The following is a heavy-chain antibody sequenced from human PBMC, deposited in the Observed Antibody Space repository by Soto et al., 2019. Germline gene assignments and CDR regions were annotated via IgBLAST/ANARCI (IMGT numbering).Heavy chain of an antibody. J-gene: IGHJ3*01. CDR2: IYPGGGFT. Sequence: QEILVQSGAEVRKPGASVNISCRASGFTLTNYYIHWVRQAPGQGLEWMGIIYPGGGFTTYAQKFQGRVTVTRDTSTTTVYMDLRSLRSDDTAVYYCARVPATGGDAFDVWGQGTMVIVSA. V-gene: IGHV1-46*01. D-gene: IGHD1-26*01. CDR1: GFTLTNYY. CDR3: ARVPATGGDAFDV.